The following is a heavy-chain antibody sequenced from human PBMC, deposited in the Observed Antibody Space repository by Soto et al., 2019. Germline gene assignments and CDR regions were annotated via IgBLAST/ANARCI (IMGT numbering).Heavy chain of an antibody. Sequence: EVQLLESGGGLVQPGGSLRLSCAASGFTFSTYGMSWVRQAPGKGLEWVSVMSGSGDNTYYADPVKGRFTMSRDTSKNTLYLQMNSLRAEDTAIYYCARSGLGRSGSWLENWFDLWGQGTLVTVSS. CDR2: MSGSGDNT. J-gene: IGHJ5*02. CDR3: ARSGLGRSGSWLENWFDL. CDR1: GFTFSTYG. V-gene: IGHV3-23*01. D-gene: IGHD6-13*01.